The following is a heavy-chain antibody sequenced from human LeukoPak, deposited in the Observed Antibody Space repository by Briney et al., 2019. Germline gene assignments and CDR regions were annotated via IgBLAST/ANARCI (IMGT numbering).Heavy chain of an antibody. CDR2: INHSGST. D-gene: IGHD1-26*01. J-gene: IGHJ4*02. CDR3: ARRRIRGRLDY. Sequence: SETLSLTCAVYGGSFSGYYWSWIRQPPGKGLEWIGEINHSGSTNYNPSLKSRVTISVDTSKNQFSLKLSSVTAADTAVYYCARRRIRGRLDYWVQGTLVTVSS. CDR1: GGSFSGYY. V-gene: IGHV4-34*01.